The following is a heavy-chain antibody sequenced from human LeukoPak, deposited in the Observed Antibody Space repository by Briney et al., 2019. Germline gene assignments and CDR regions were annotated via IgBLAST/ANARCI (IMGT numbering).Heavy chain of an antibody. D-gene: IGHD6-13*01. V-gene: IGHV1-2*02. J-gene: IGHJ4*02. CDR2: INPNSGGT. CDR3: ARDRGSSWCAG. Sequence: ASVKVSCTASGYSFTDYYIHWVRQAPGQGLEWMGWINPNSGGTNYAQKFQGRVTMTRDTSISTAYMELSRLRSDDTAVYYCARDRGSSWCAGWGRGTLVTVSS. CDR1: GYSFTDYY.